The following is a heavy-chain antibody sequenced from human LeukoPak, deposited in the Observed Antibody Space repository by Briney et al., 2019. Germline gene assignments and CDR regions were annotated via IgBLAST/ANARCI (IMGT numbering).Heavy chain of an antibody. CDR2: IFYTGGS. CDR1: GGSISSSNYG. D-gene: IGHD3-22*01. V-gene: IGHV4-39*07. CDR3: ARASNYYYYDSAYYLYYFDY. J-gene: IGHJ4*02. Sequence: PSETLSLTCTVSGGSISSSNYGWGWIRQPPGKGLEWIGTIFYTGGSYHNPSLKSRVTISVDTSRNQFSLKLSSVTAADTAVYYCARASNYYYYDSAYYLYYFDYWGQGTLVTVSS.